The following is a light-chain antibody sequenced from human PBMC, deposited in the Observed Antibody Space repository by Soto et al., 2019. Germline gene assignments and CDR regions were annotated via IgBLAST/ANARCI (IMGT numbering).Light chain of an antibody. CDR1: QSIENY. V-gene: IGKV3-11*01. CDR2: DTS. Sequence: EIVLTQSPATLSLSPGERATLSCRASQSIENYLAWFQQKRGQAPRLLIYDTSTRAAGIPDRFSGSGSGTDFTPTISSLEPEDFAVYYCQQRYIWPPLTFGGGTKVEIK. J-gene: IGKJ4*01. CDR3: QQRYIWPPLT.